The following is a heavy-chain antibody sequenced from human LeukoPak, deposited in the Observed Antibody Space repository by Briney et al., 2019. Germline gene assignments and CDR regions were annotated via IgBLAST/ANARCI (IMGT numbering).Heavy chain of an antibody. CDR2: IYYSGST. V-gene: IGHV4-30-4*01. J-gene: IGHJ4*02. CDR3: ARGPLTGILDY. Sequence: SQTLSLTCTVSGGSISSGDYYWSWIRQPPGKGLEWIGYIYYSGSTYYNPSLMSRVTISVDTSKNQFSLKLSSVTAADTAVYYCARGPLTGILDYWGQGTLVTVSS. D-gene: IGHD3-9*01. CDR1: GGSISSGDYY.